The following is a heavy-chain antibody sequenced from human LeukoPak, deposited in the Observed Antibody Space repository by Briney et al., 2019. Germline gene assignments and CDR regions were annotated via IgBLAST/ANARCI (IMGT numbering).Heavy chain of an antibody. CDR3: ARGSGVLLWFGERDWFDP. CDR1: GFTFSSYA. V-gene: IGHV3-30*04. J-gene: IGHJ5*02. Sequence: GGSLRLSCAASGFTFSSYAMHWVRQAPGKGLEWVAVISYDGSNKYYADSVKGRFTISGDNSKNTLYLQMNSLGAEDTAVYYCARGSGVLLWFGERDWFDPWGQGTLVTVSS. D-gene: IGHD3-10*01. CDR2: ISYDGSNK.